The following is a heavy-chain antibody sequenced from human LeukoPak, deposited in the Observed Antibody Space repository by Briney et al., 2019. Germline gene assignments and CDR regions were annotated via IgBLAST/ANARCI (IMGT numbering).Heavy chain of an antibody. D-gene: IGHD7-27*01. J-gene: IGHJ2*01. CDR1: GGSFSNYY. V-gene: IGHV4-4*07. Sequence: SETLSLTCTISGGSFSNYYWNWIRQPAGKGLEWIGRIYTSGITNYSPSLKSRVTISIDTSRNQFSLKVNSVTAADTAVYYCARDYWGPYWYFDIWGRGTLVTVSS. CDR3: ARDYWGPYWYFDI. CDR2: IYTSGIT.